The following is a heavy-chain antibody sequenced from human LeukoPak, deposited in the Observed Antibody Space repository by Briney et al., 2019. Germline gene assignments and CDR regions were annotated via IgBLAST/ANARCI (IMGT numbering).Heavy chain of an antibody. CDR3: ARAATHYYYYYGMDV. CDR1: GGSISSYY. J-gene: IGHJ6*02. V-gene: IGHV4-59*01. CDR2: IYYSGST. Sequence: SETLSLTCTGSGGSISSYYWSWIRQPPGKGLEWIGYIYYSGSTNYNPSLKSRVTISVDTSKNQFSLKLSSVTAADTAVYYCARAATHYYYYYGMDVWGQGTTVTVSS.